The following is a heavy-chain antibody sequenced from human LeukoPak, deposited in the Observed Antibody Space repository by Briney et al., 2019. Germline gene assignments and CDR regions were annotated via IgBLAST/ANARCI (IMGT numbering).Heavy chain of an antibody. D-gene: IGHD5-18*01. CDR2: ISSSSSYI. CDR3: TPSRTAMVPFDY. CDR1: GFTFSSYS. J-gene: IGHJ4*02. V-gene: IGHV3-21*01. Sequence: GGSLRLSCAASGFTFSSYSMNWVRQAPGKGLEWVSSISSSSSYIYYADSVKGRFTISRDNARNSLYLQMNSLRAEDTAVYYCTPSRTAMVPFDYWGQGTLVTVSS.